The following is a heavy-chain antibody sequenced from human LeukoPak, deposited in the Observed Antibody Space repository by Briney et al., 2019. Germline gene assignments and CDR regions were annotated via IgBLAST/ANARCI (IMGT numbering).Heavy chain of an antibody. CDR2: IIPIFGTA. Sequence: ASVKVSCKASGGTFSIYAISWVRQAPGQGLEWMGGIIPIFGTANYAQKFQGRVTITTDESTSTAYMELSSLRSEDTAVYYCARESYSSGYSIDYWGQGTLVTVSS. J-gene: IGHJ4*02. CDR3: ARESYSSGYSIDY. CDR1: GGTFSIYA. V-gene: IGHV1-69*05. D-gene: IGHD3-22*01.